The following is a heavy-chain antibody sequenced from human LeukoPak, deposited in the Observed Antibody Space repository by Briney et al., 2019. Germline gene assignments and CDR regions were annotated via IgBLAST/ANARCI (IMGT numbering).Heavy chain of an antibody. D-gene: IGHD1-26*01. Sequence: PSETLSLTCAVYGGSFSGYYWSWVRQAPGKGLEWVSVIYSDGSTYYADSVEGRFTISRDNSKNTLDLQMTGLRAEDTAVYYCARERGRGRDSPWFDYWGQGTLVTVSS. V-gene: IGHV3-53*01. CDR2: IYSDGST. CDR1: GGSFSGYY. CDR3: ARERGRGRDSPWFDY. J-gene: IGHJ4*02.